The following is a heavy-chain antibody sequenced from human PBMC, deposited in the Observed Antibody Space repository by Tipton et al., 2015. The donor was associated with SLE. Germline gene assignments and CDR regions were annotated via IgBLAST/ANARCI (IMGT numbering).Heavy chain of an antibody. J-gene: IGHJ4*02. D-gene: IGHD3-16*01. CDR1: GGSFSGYY. CDR3: ARGGYDYVWGSFDY. CDR2: INHSGST. Sequence: TLSLTCAVYGGSFSGYYWSWIRQPPGKGLEWIGEINHSGSTNYNPSLKSRVTISVDTSKNQFSLKLSSVTAAGTAVYYCARGGYDYVWGSFDYWGQGTLVTVSS. V-gene: IGHV4-34*01.